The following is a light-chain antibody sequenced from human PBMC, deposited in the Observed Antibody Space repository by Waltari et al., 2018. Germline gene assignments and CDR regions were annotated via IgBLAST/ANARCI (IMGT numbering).Light chain of an antibody. CDR2: DVS. J-gene: IGLJ1*01. V-gene: IGLV2-11*01. CDR3: CSYAGSYTFG. CDR1: TSDVGAYNY. Sequence: QSVLTQPRSVSGSPGQSVTISCAGTTSDVGAYNYVSWYQQHPGKAPNLMIYDVSQRPSGVPDRFSGSKSANTASLTISGLQAEDEADYYCCSYAGSYTFGFGTGTKVTV.